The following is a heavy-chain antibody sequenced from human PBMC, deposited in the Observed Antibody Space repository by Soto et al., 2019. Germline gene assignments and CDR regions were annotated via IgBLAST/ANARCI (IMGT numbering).Heavy chain of an antibody. J-gene: IGHJ6*02. D-gene: IGHD6-13*01. CDR3: ARRKDSSRYFYGMDV. CDR2: VHHSGTS. CDR1: GGSFDEYF. V-gene: IGHV4-34*02. Sequence: QVALQQWGAGLLKPSQTLSLTCGVSGGSFDEYFWTWIRLTPGQGLEWIGEVHHSGTSYYNPSLKSRLAVSVDTSKSQVSLTLTPVTAADTGVYYCARRKDSSRYFYGMDVWGQGTTVVVS.